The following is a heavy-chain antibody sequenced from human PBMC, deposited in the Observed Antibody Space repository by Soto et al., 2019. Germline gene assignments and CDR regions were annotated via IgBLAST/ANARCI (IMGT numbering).Heavy chain of an antibody. Sequence: ASVKVSCKASGYTFTSFGISWVRQAPGQGLEWMGWISAYNGNTNYAQKLQGRVTMTTDTSTSTAYMELRSLRSDDTAVYYCALLYVLRFLEWSIGNAFDIWGQGTMVTVSS. D-gene: IGHD3-3*01. CDR3: ALLYVLRFLEWSIGNAFDI. J-gene: IGHJ3*02. CDR1: GYTFTSFG. V-gene: IGHV1-18*01. CDR2: ISAYNGNT.